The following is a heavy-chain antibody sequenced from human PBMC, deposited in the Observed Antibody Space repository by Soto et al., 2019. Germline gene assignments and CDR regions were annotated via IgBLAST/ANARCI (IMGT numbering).Heavy chain of an antibody. J-gene: IGHJ4*02. Sequence: GGSLRLSCAASGFTLSSYAMHWVRQAPGKGLEWVAVISYDGSNKYYADSVKGRFTISRDNSKNTLYLQMNSLRAEDTAVYYCAREESGYYTDLNFDYWGQGTLVTVSS. CDR2: ISYDGSNK. V-gene: IGHV3-30-3*01. CDR3: AREESGYYTDLNFDY. D-gene: IGHD3-3*01. CDR1: GFTLSSYA.